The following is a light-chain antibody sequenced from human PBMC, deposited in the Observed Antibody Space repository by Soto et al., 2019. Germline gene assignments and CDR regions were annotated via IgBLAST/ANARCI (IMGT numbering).Light chain of an antibody. CDR1: ESISSW. CDR2: EAS. J-gene: IGKJ1*01. CDR3: QQHNTYPSS. V-gene: IGKV1-5*01. Sequence: DIQMTQSPSTLSASVGDRVTITCRASESISSWLAWYQQKPGKAPKLLIYEASSLESGVTSRFSGSGSGTEFTLTISSLHPDDFATYYCQQHNTYPSSFGQGTKVEMK.